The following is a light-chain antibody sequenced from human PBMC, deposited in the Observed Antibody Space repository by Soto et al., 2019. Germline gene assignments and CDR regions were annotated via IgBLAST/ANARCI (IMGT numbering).Light chain of an antibody. Sequence: QSVLTQPASVSGSPRQSSTISCTGTSSDVGSYDLVSWYQQHPGKAPKLIIYDVSKRPSGVSSRFSGSKSGNTASLTISGLQAEDEADYYCCSYAGSTTYVFGTGTKVTVL. CDR2: DVS. CDR3: CSYAGSTTYV. CDR1: SSDVGSYDL. V-gene: IGLV2-23*02. J-gene: IGLJ1*01.